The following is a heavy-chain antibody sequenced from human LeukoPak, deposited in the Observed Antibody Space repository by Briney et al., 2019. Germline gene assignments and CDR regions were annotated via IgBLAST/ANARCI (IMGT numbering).Heavy chain of an antibody. CDR3: AVAYDSSGYYYFDY. CDR1: GGTFSSYA. V-gene: IGHV1-69*06. CDR2: IIPIFGTA. Sequence: SVKVSCKASGGTFSSYAISWVRQAPGQGLEWMGGIIPIFGTANHAQKFQGRVTITADKSTSTAYMELSSLRSEDTAVYYCAVAYDSSGYYYFDYWGQGTLVTVSS. J-gene: IGHJ4*02. D-gene: IGHD3-22*01.